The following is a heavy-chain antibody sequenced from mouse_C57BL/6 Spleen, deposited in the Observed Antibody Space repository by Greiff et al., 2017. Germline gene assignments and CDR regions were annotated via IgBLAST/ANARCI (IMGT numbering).Heavy chain of an antibody. CDR1: GYTFTDYY. CDR3: ARAEDYFDY. J-gene: IGHJ2*01. CDR2: INPNNGGT. V-gene: IGHV1-26*01. Sequence: EVKLVESGPELVKPGASVKISCKASGYTFTDYYMNWVKQSHGKSLEWIGDINPNNGGTSYNQKFKGKATLTVDKSSSTAYMELRSLTSEDSAVYYCARAEDYFDYWGQGTTLTVSS.